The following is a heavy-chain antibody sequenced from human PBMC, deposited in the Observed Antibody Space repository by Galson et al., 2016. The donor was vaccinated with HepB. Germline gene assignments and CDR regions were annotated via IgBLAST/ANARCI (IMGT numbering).Heavy chain of an antibody. D-gene: IGHD4-23*01. V-gene: IGHV3-7*01. CDR3: AREGFGGFDI. Sequence: SLRLSCAASGFTFIDYWMSWVRQAPGKGLEWVADIKQDGSEKSYVDSVKGRFTVSRDNAKNSLYQQMNSLRAEDTAVYYCAREGFGGFDIWGQGTLVTVSS. J-gene: IGHJ3*02. CDR2: IKQDGSEK. CDR1: GFTFIDYW.